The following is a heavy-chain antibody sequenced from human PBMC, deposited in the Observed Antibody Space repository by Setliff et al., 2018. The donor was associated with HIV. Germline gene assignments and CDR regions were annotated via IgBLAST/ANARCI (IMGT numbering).Heavy chain of an antibody. V-gene: IGHV3-15*01. CDR3: TADYPFWWSGF. J-gene: IGHJ3*01. D-gene: IGHD2-15*01. Sequence: GGSLRLSCAASGLGFGTAWMSWVRQAPGKGLEWVGRIKDKANGGAIDYAAPLKGRFTISRDDSKDILYLQMNSLNVDDTATYYCTADYPFWWSGFWGQGTVVTVSS. CDR1: GLGFGTAW. CDR2: IKDKANGGAI.